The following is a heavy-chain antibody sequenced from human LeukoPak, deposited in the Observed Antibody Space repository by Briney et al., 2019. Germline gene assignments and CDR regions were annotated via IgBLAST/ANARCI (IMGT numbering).Heavy chain of an antibody. J-gene: IGHJ5*02. V-gene: IGHV3-7*03. Sequence: PGGSLRLSCAVSGFTFSSYWMSWVRQAPGKGLEWVANIKQDGSEKYYVDSVKGRFTISRDNAKNTLYLQMNSLRAEDTAVHYCARVGWVEDWVLDPWGQGTLVTVSS. CDR2: IKQDGSEK. CDR3: ARVGWVEDWVLDP. CDR1: GFTFSSYW. D-gene: IGHD3-9*01.